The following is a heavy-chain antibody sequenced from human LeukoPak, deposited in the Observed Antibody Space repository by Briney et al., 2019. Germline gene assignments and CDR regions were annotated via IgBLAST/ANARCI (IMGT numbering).Heavy chain of an antibody. V-gene: IGHV4-30-2*01. D-gene: IGHD3-3*01. CDR2: IYYSGST. CDR1: GGSISSGGYS. J-gene: IGHJ4*02. CDR3: ARVAGDFWSGYHFDY. Sequence: KPSQTLSLTCAVSGGSISSGGYSWSWIRQPPGKGLEWIGYIYYSGSTYYNPSLKSRVTISVDRSKNQFSLKPSSVTAADTAVYYCARVAGDFWSGYHFDYWGQGTLVTVSS.